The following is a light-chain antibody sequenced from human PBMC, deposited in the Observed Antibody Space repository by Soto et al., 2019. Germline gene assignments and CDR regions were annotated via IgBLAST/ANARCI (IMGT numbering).Light chain of an antibody. CDR2: EVT. J-gene: IGLJ3*02. CDR1: SIDVGAYKY. V-gene: IGLV2-8*01. Sequence: QSALTQPPSASGSPGQSVTISCTGTSIDVGAYKYVSWYQQYPGKAPKLMIYEVTKRPSGVPDRFSGSKSGNTASLTVSGLQAEDEADYYCTSYVGNDIWVFGGGTKVTV. CDR3: TSYVGNDIWV.